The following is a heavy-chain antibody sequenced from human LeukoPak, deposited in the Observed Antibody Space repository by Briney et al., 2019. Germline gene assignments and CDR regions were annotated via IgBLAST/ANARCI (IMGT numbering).Heavy chain of an antibody. CDR3: ARGHYDVLAASYKWTPDY. V-gene: IGHV3-7*01. Sequence: GGSLRLSCVVSGFTYSDYWMGWVRQAPGEGLEWVANIKPGGSATYYVDSVKGRFTISRDNAKNSLSLQLNSLRVEDTAVYYCARGHYDVLAASYKWTPDYWGQGTLVTVSS. CDR1: GFTYSDYW. D-gene: IGHD3-9*01. J-gene: IGHJ4*02. CDR2: IKPGGSAT.